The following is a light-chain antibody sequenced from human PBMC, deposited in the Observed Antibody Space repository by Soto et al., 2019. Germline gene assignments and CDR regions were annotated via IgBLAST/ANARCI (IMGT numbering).Light chain of an antibody. CDR1: QGITSD. V-gene: IGKV1-9*01. J-gene: IGKJ5*01. Sequence: IQLTQSPSYLSGTVGDRVTITCRVSQGITSDLAWYQQKPGIAPNLLIYAASTLQSGVPSRFSGSGSGTDFALTITSLQPEDFATYYCQQFHSYPITFGQGTRLEI. CDR3: QQFHSYPIT. CDR2: AAS.